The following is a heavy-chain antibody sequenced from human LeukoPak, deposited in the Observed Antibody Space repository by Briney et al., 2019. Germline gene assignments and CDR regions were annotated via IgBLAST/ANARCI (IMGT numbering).Heavy chain of an antibody. D-gene: IGHD3-10*01. CDR2: ISYDGSNK. CDR3: ARGSRITMVRGVVDAFDI. J-gene: IGHJ3*02. Sequence: PGRSLRLSCAASGFTSSSYGMHWVRQAPGKGLEWVAVISYDGSNKYYADSVKGRFTISRDNSKNTLYLQMNSLRAEDTAVYYCARGSRITMVRGVVDAFDIWGQGTMVTVSS. V-gene: IGHV3-30*03. CDR1: GFTSSSYG.